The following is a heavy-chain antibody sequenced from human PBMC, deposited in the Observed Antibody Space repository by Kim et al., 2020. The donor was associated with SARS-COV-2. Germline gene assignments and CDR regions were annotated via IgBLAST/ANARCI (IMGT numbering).Heavy chain of an antibody. D-gene: IGHD2-15*01. V-gene: IGHV5-51*01. CDR1: GYSFTSYW. J-gene: IGHJ6*02. CDR2: IYPGDSDT. Sequence: GESLKISCKGSGYSFTSYWIGWVRQMPGKGLEWMGIIYPGDSDTRYSPSFQGQVTISADKSISTAYLQWSSLKASDTAMYYCARQWTDIRYYYYGMDVWGQGTTVTVSS. CDR3: ARQWTDIRYYYYGMDV.